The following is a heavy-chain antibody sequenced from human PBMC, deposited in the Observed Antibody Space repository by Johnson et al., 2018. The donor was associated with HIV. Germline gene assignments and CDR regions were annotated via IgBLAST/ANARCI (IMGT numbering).Heavy chain of an antibody. D-gene: IGHD1-7*01. Sequence: VQLVESGGGLVQPGGSLRLSCAASGFTFSSYAMHWVRQAPGKGLEWVAFIRYDGSNKYYADSVKGRFTISRDNSKNTLYLQMKSLRAEDTAVYYCAKGRSGTTASIDASDIWGQGTMVTVSS. V-gene: IGHV3-30*02. CDR2: IRYDGSNK. CDR1: GFTFSSYA. J-gene: IGHJ3*02. CDR3: AKGRSGTTASIDASDI.